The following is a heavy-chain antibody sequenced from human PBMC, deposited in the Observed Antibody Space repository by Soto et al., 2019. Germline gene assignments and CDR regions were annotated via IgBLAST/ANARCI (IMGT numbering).Heavy chain of an antibody. V-gene: IGHV4-30-2*06. D-gene: IGHD5-12*01. CDR2: IYQTGST. CDR1: GGSINSGAYS. J-gene: IGHJ5*02. CDR3: ARDNSGCSDSDSYFPAWCCP. Sequence: QLQLRESGAGLVKPSETLSLTCTVSGGSINSGAYSWSWIRQSPGKGLEWHGFIYQTGSTYYSPSLRSRVSISNDRSRNQMSLKLRAVTAADTAAYYCARDNSGCSDSDSYFPAWCCPWGQGTLVTVSS.